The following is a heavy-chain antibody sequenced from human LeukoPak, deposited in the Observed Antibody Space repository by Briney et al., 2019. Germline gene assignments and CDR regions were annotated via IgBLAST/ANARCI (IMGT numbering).Heavy chain of an antibody. Sequence: GSLRLSCAASGFTFSSYWMSWVRQAPGKGLEWVANIKQDGSEKYYVDSVKGRFTISRDNAKNSLYLQMNSLRAEDTALYYCAKGGYSSGWFEYYFDYWGQGTLVTVSS. CDR1: GFTFSSYW. D-gene: IGHD6-19*01. V-gene: IGHV3-7*03. CDR3: AKGGYSSGWFEYYFDY. CDR2: IKQDGSEK. J-gene: IGHJ4*02.